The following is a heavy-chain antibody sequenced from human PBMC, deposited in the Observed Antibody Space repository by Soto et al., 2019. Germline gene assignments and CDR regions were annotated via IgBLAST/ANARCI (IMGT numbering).Heavy chain of an antibody. CDR1: GFTFSSYA. CDR3: ARGGEGDGDYHGTVLSGWIDY. V-gene: IGHV3-30-3*01. CDR2: ISYDGSTK. D-gene: IGHD4-17*01. Sequence: QVQLVESGGGVVQPGRSLRLSCAASGFTFSSYAMHWVRQAPGKGLAWVAVISYDGSTKYYADSVKGRFTISRDNSKKTLYLQMTSLRAEDTATYYCARGGEGDGDYHGTVLSGWIDYWGQSTLVTVSS. J-gene: IGHJ4*02.